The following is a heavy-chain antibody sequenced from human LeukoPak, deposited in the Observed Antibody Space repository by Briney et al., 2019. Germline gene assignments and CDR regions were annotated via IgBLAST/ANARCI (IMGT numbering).Heavy chain of an antibody. J-gene: IGHJ4*02. V-gene: IGHV3-11*04. Sequence: PGGSLRLSCAASGFTFSDYYLSWIRQAPGKGLEWISYISSRDSAVYYADSVRGRFTISRDNAQNSVYLQMNSLRAEDTAVYYCVRVSKDTFLPSFFDYWGKGILVTVSS. CDR2: ISSRDSAV. CDR3: VRVSKDTFLPSFFDY. CDR1: GFTFSDYY. D-gene: IGHD3-3*02.